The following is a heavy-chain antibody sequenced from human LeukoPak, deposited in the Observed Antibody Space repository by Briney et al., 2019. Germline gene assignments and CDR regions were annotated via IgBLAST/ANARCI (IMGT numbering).Heavy chain of an antibody. CDR2: INPSGGST. J-gene: IGHJ4*02. V-gene: IGHV1-46*01. D-gene: IGHD6-13*01. Sequence: ASVKVSCKASGYIFTSYNIYWVRQAPGQGLEWMGIINPSGGSTNYAQKFQGRVTMTRDTSTSTVYMELSSLRSEDMAVYYCARSSLLYSSSWSFFDYWGQGTLVTVSS. CDR1: GYIFTSYN. CDR3: ARSSLLYSSSWSFFDY.